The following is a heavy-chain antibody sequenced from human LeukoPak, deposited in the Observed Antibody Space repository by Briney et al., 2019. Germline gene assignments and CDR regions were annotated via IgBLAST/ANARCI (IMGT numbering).Heavy chain of an antibody. CDR3: AKDHNYDILTGYYTPCYYYGMDV. D-gene: IGHD3-9*01. Sequence: GGSLRLSCAASGFTFSSYGMHWVRQAPGKGLEWVAVISYDGSNKYYADSVKGRFTISRDKSKNTLYLQMNSLRAEDTAVYYCAKDHNYDILTGYYTPCYYYGMDVWGQGTTVTVSS. V-gene: IGHV3-30*18. CDR2: ISYDGSNK. CDR1: GFTFSSYG. J-gene: IGHJ6*02.